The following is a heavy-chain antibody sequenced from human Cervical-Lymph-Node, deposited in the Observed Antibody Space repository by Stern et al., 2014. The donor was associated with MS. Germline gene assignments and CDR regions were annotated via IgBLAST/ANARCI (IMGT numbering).Heavy chain of an antibody. Sequence: VQLMQSGGGVVRPGRSLRLSCAASGFPFEDYGMSWVRQGPGKGLEWVAAINWNGGSTVYAGSVQGRFTISRDNAKNSLYLQMNSLRAEDTALYHCARAFCTGGVCYSFPFYGMDVWGQGTTVTVSS. CDR3: ARAFCTGGVCYSFPFYGMDV. D-gene: IGHD2-8*02. V-gene: IGHV3-20*01. CDR1: GFPFEDYG. CDR2: INWNGGST. J-gene: IGHJ6*02.